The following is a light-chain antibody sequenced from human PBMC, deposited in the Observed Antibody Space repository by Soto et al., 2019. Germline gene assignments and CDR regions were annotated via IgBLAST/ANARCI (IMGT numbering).Light chain of an antibody. CDR3: HQSYSSRT. Sequence: DIQMTQSPSSLSASVGDRVIITCRASRDIVTSLYWYQQHPGKGPKILIYAASTLQRGVPSRFSGSGSGTDFNLTISSLQPEDYATYYCHQSYSSRTFGQGTTVEIK. CDR2: AAS. J-gene: IGKJ1*01. V-gene: IGKV1-39*01. CDR1: RDIVTS.